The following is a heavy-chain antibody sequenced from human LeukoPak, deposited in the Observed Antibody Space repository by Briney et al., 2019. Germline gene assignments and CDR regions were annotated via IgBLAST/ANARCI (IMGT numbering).Heavy chain of an antibody. CDR1: GGSFSAYY. D-gene: IGHD3-16*01. J-gene: IGHJ3*02. Sequence: SETLSLTCAVSGGSFSAYYWNGIRQPPGEGLEWIGEVTHGGTTNYNPSLKSRVTISVDTSKNQFSLKLTSVTAADTAVYYCARGTYSATWPDAFDIWGRGTMVTVSS. V-gene: IGHV4-34*01. CDR2: VTHGGTT. CDR3: ARGTYSATWPDAFDI.